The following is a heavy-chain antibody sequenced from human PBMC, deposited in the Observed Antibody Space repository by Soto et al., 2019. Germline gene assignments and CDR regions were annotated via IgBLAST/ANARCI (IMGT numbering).Heavy chain of an antibody. D-gene: IGHD2-2*01. CDR2: ISGSGGST. J-gene: IGHJ4*02. V-gene: IGHV3-23*01. Sequence: GGSLRLSCAASGFTFSSYAMSWVRQAPGKGLEWVSAISGSGGSTYYADSVKGRFTISRDNSKNTLYLQMNSLRAEDTAVYYCAKDYWNCSSTSCHSYFDYWGQGTLVTVSS. CDR1: GFTFSSYA. CDR3: AKDYWNCSSTSCHSYFDY.